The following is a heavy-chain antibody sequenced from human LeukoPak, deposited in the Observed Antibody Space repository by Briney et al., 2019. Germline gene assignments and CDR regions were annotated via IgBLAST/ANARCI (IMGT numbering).Heavy chain of an antibody. CDR1: GFTVSSNY. J-gene: IGHJ4*02. CDR2: IYSGGST. D-gene: IGHD6-19*01. Sequence: PGGSLRLSCAASGFTVSSNYMSWVRQAPGKGLEWVSGIYSGGSTYYADSVKGRFTISRDNSKNTLYLQMNSLRAEDTAVYYCARSVAGPFDYWGQGTLVTVSS. V-gene: IGHV3-53*01. CDR3: ARSVAGPFDY.